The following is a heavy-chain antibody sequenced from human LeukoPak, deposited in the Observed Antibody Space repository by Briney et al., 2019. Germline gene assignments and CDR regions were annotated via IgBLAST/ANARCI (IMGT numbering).Heavy chain of an antibody. Sequence: TLPLTCPVSGGSISSGDYYWSWIRQPPGKGLEWIGYIYYSGSTYYNPSLKSRVTISVDTSKNQFSLKLNSVTAADTAVYYCARYDTASDVWGKGTTVTVSS. V-gene: IGHV4-30-4*01. D-gene: IGHD5-18*01. CDR2: IYYSGST. CDR1: GGSISSGDYY. CDR3: ARYDTASDV. J-gene: IGHJ6*04.